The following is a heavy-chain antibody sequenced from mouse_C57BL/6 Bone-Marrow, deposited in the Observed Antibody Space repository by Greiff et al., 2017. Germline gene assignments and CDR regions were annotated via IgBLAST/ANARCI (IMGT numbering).Heavy chain of an antibody. Sequence: QVQLQQPGAELVMPGASVKLSCKASGYTFTSYWMHWVKQRPGQGLEWIGEIDPSDSYTTYNQKFKGKSTLTVDKSSSTAYMQLSSLTSEDSAVYYCARGYYGYFDYWGQGTTLTVSS. V-gene: IGHV1-69*01. CDR2: IDPSDSYT. J-gene: IGHJ2*01. D-gene: IGHD1-1*01. CDR1: GYTFTSYW. CDR3: ARGYYGYFDY.